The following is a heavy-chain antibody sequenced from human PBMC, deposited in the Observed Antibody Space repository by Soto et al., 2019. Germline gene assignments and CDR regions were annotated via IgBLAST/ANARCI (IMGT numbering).Heavy chain of an antibody. CDR2: INSDGSST. Sequence: EVQLVESGGGLVQPGGSLRLSCAASGFTFSSYWMHWVRQAPGKGLVWVSRINSDGSSTSYADSVKGRFTISRDNAKNPLYLQMHSLRAEDTAVYYWARVGSSSWYFPIDYWGQGTLVTVSS. D-gene: IGHD6-13*01. CDR3: ARVGSSSWYFPIDY. J-gene: IGHJ4*02. CDR1: GFTFSSYW. V-gene: IGHV3-74*01.